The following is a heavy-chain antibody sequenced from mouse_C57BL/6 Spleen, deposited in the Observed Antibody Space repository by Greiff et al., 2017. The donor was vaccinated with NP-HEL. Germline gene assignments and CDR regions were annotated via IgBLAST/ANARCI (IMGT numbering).Heavy chain of an antibody. CDR2: ILPGSGST. J-gene: IGHJ1*03. CDR1: GYTFTGYW. V-gene: IGHV1-9*01. D-gene: IGHD1-1*01. CDR3: ATYITTVVARYFDV. Sequence: VQRVESGAELMKPGASVKLSCKATGYTFTGYWIEWVKQRPGHGLEWIGEILPGSGSTNYNEKFKGKATFTADTSSNTAYMQLSSLTTEDSAIYYCATYITTVVARYFDVWGTGTTVTVSS.